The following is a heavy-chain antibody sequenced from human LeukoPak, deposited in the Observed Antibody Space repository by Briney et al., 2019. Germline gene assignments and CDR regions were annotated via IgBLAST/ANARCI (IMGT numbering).Heavy chain of an antibody. J-gene: IGHJ6*02. CDR2: IYPGDSDT. V-gene: IGHV5-51*01. CDR3: ARLIGGWHSNYAMDV. D-gene: IGHD6-19*01. CDR1: GYRFTNYW. Sequence: LGESLKISCKGSGYRFTNYWIGWVRQMPGKGLEWMGSIYPGDSDTRYSLSFQGQVTISADKSISTAYLHWSTLKASDSAMYYCARLIGGWHSNYAMDVWGQGTTVTVSS.